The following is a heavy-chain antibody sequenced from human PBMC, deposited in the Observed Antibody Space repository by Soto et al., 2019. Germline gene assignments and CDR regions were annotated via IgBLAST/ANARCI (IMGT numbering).Heavy chain of an antibody. D-gene: IGHD3-10*01. CDR3: ASGLWFGEYYFAY. CDR2: IYYSGST. CDR1: GGSISSSSYY. V-gene: IGHV4-39*01. Sequence: PSETLSLTCTVSGGSISSSSYYWGLIRQPPGKGLEWIGSIYYSGSTYYNPSLKSRVTISVDTSKNQFSLKLSSVTAADTAVYYCASGLWFGEYYFAYWGQGTLVTVSS. J-gene: IGHJ4*02.